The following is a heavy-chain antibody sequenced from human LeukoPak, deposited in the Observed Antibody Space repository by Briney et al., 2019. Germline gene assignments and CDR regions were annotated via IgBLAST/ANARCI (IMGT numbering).Heavy chain of an antibody. CDR2: INHSGST. J-gene: IGHJ4*02. CDR3: ARGLDGETSKYFDY. V-gene: IGHV4-34*01. CDR1: GGSFSGYY. Sequence: PSETLSLTCAVYGGSFSGYYWSWIRQPPGKGLEWIGEINHSGSTNYNPSLKSRVTISVDTSKNQFSLKLSSVTAADTAVYYCARGLDGETSKYFDYWGQGTLVIVSS. D-gene: IGHD3-10*01.